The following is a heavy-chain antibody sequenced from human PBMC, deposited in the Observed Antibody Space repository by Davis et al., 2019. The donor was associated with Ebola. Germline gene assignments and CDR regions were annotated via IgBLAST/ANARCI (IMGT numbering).Heavy chain of an antibody. J-gene: IGHJ5*01. CDR1: GGSISSSTYS. D-gene: IGHD3-10*01. V-gene: IGHV4-39*07. CDR2: IYYSGSA. Sequence: SETLSLTCTVSGGSISSSTYSWGWIRRPPGKGLEWIGIIYYSGSAYYNPSLKSRVTMSADTSKNQVSLKLSSVTAADTAVYYCVRSVTMIRGVIPWFDPWGQGTLVAVSS. CDR3: VRSVTMIRGVIPWFDP.